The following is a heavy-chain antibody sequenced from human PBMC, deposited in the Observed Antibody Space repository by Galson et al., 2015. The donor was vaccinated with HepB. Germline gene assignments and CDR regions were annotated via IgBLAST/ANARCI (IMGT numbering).Heavy chain of an antibody. Sequence: SLRLSCAASGFTFSSYGMHWVRQAPGKGLEWVAVISYDGSNKYYADSVKGRFTISRDNSKNTLYLQMNSLRAEDTAVYYCAKDGSSCSSTSCYIVHFDYWGQGTLVTVSS. CDR3: AKDGSSCSSTSCYIVHFDY. V-gene: IGHV3-30*18. CDR2: ISYDGSNK. CDR1: GFTFSSYG. D-gene: IGHD2-2*01. J-gene: IGHJ4*01.